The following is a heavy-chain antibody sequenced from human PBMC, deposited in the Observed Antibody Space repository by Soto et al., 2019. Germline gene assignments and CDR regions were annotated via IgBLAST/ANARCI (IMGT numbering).Heavy chain of an antibody. Sequence: SETLSLTCTVSGGSISPYYWSWIRQPPGKGLEWIGYIYYSGSTNYNPSLKSRVTISVDTSMNHFSLKLSSVTAADTAVYYCARGNFGSSSETWFDFWGQGTLVTVSS. CDR3: ARGNFGSSSETWFDF. D-gene: IGHD6-6*01. J-gene: IGHJ4*02. V-gene: IGHV4-59*01. CDR2: IYYSGST. CDR1: GGSISPYY.